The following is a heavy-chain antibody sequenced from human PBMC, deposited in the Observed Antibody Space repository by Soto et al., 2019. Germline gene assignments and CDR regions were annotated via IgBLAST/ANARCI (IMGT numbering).Heavy chain of an antibody. CDR3: AKLRYYDFWSGENWFDP. Sequence: LRLSCAASGFTFSTFAMSWVRQAPGKGLEWVSFISGSGGSTSYADPVKGRFTISRDTSENMLYLQMNSLRLEDTAVYYCAKLRYYDFWSGENWFDPWGQGTLVTVSS. J-gene: IGHJ5*02. CDR1: GFTFSTFA. CDR2: ISGSGGST. V-gene: IGHV3-23*01. D-gene: IGHD3-3*01.